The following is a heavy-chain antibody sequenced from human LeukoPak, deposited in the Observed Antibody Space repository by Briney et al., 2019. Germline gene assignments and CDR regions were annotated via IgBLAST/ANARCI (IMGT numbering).Heavy chain of an antibody. J-gene: IGHJ4*02. V-gene: IGHV1-2*02. D-gene: IGHD2-2*01. Sequence: ASVKVSCKASGYTFTGYYMHWVRQAPGQGLEWMGWINPNSGGTNYAQKFQGRVTMTRDTSISTAYMELSRLRSDDTAVYYCARLTTYCSSTSCYDLEKYFDYWGQGTLVTVSS. CDR3: ARLTTYCSSTSCYDLEKYFDY. CDR2: INPNSGGT. CDR1: GYTFTGYY.